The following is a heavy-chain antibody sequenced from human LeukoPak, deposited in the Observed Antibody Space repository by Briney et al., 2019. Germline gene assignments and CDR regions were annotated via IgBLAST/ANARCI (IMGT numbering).Heavy chain of an antibody. CDR2: IYSGGST. Sequence: GGSLRLSCAASGFTVSSNYMSWVRQAPGKGLEWVSVIYSGGSTYYGDSVKGRFTISRDNSKNTLYLQMNSLRAEDTAIYYCAKESANWGYNWFDPWGQGTLVTVSS. CDR3: AKESANWGYNWFDP. CDR1: GFTVSSNY. J-gene: IGHJ5*02. D-gene: IGHD7-27*01. V-gene: IGHV3-53*01.